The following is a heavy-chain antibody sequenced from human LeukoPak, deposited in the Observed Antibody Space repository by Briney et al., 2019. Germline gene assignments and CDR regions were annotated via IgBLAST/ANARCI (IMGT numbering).Heavy chain of an antibody. J-gene: IGHJ4*02. D-gene: IGHD3-22*01. CDR3: ARHAYDSSGYYLNPDY. CDR2: IYYSGST. V-gene: IGHV4-59*08. Sequence: SETLSLTCTVSGGSISSYYWSWIRQPPGKGLEWIGYIYYSGSTNYKPSLKSRVTISVDTSKNQFSLKLSSVTAADTAVYYCARHAYDSSGYYLNPDYWGQGTLVTVSS. CDR1: GGSISSYY.